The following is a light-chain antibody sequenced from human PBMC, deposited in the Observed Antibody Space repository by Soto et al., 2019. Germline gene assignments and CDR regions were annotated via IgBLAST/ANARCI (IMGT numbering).Light chain of an antibody. CDR3: QSYDSSLSRFV. Sequence: QSALTQPPSASGSPGQSVTISCTGTKNDIGVYDFVSWYQHHPGKAPRLIIYEVVQRPSGVPDRFSGSKSGNTASLTVSGLQAADEADYYCQSYDSSLSRFVFGSGTQLTVL. J-gene: IGLJ7*01. CDR1: KNDIGVYDF. V-gene: IGLV2-8*01. CDR2: EVV.